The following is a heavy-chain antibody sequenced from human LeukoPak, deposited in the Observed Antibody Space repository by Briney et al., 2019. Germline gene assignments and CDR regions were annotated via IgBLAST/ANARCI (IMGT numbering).Heavy chain of an antibody. CDR2: INPGSGGT. CDR1: EYTFTTYY. D-gene: IGHD3-10*01. CDR3: ARGSGRYYVGYWYFDL. V-gene: IGHV1-2*06. J-gene: IGHJ2*01. Sequence: GASVKVSCKASEYTFTTYYIHWVRQAPGQGLEWMGRINPGSGGTNYAQEFQGRVTMTGDTSISTAYMELSRLRSDDTAVYYCARGSGRYYVGYWYFDLWGRGTLVTVSS.